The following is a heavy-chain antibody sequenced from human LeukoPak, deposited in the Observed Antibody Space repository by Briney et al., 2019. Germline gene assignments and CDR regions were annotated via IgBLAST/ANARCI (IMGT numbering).Heavy chain of an antibody. CDR1: GYTFTSYY. D-gene: IGHD2-15*01. CDR2: INPSGGST. V-gene: IGHV1-46*01. Sequence: ASVKVSCKASGYTFTSYYMHWVRQAPGQGLEWMGIINPSGGSTSYAQKFQGRVTMTRDTSTSTVYMELSSLRPEDTAVYYCARDLYCSGGSCYHWFDPWGQGTLVTVSS. J-gene: IGHJ5*02. CDR3: ARDLYCSGGSCYHWFDP.